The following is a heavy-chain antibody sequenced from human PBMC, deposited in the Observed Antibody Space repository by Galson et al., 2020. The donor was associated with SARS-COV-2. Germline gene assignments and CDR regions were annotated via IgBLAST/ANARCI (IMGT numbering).Heavy chain of an antibody. CDR2: ISSSSSYI. D-gene: IGHD6-19*01. J-gene: IGHJ6*02. Sequence: GESLKISCAASGFTFSSYSMNWVRQAPGKGLEWVSSISSSSSYIYYADSVKGRFTISRDNAKNSLYLQMNSLRAEDTAVYYCARVFPWLVDAYYYYYYGMDVWGQGTTVTVSS. CDR3: ARVFPWLVDAYYYYYYGMDV. CDR1: GFTFSSYS. V-gene: IGHV3-21*01.